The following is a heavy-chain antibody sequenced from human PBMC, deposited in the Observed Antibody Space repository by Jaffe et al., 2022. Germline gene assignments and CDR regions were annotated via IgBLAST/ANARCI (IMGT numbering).Heavy chain of an antibody. CDR3: ARGGSYYYGSGSYYWLLYYFDY. D-gene: IGHD3-10*01. CDR2: INHSGST. CDR1: GGSFSGYY. V-gene: IGHV4-34*01. J-gene: IGHJ4*02. Sequence: QVQLQQWGAGLLKPSETLSLTCAVYGGSFSGYYWSWIRQPPGKGLEWIGEINHSGSTNYNPSLKSRVTISVDTSKNQFSLKLSSVTAADTAVYYCARGGSYYYGSGSYYWLLYYFDYWGQGTLVTVSS.